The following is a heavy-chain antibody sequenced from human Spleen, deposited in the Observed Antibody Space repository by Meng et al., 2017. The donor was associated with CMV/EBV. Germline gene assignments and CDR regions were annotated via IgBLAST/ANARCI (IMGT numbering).Heavy chain of an antibody. CDR2: MSGSSSYM. J-gene: IGHJ4*02. CDR3: ARDLAPQSDYYDSSGYYYLPKGFDY. Sequence: GYKVQGKELEWVPSMSGSSSYMYHADKMKGRFTDSRDNAKSSVYLQMNSLRAEDTAVYYCARDLAPQSDYYDSSGYYYLPKGFDYWGQGTLVTVSS. D-gene: IGHD3-22*01. V-gene: IGHV3-21*01.